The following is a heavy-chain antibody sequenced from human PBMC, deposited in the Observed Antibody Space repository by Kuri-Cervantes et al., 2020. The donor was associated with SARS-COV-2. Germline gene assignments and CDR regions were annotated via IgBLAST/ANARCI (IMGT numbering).Heavy chain of an antibody. CDR3: ARPYYYDRAAFDI. CDR2: IYPGDSDT. V-gene: IGHV5-51*01. J-gene: IGHJ3*02. Sequence: GGSLRLSCKGSGSSFTSYWSSWVRQMPGKGLEWMGIIYPGDSDTRYSPSFQGQVTISADKSISTAYLQWSSLKASDTAMYYCARPYYYDRAAFDIWGQGTMVTVSS. CDR1: GSSFTSYW. D-gene: IGHD3-22*01.